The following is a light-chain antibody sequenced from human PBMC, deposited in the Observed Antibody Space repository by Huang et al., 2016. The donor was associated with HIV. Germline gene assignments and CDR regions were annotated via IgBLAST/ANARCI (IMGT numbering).Light chain of an antibody. CDR1: QGISNS. J-gene: IGKJ1*01. V-gene: IGKV1-NL1*01. CDR3: QQYHGVPWT. Sequence: DIQMTQSPSPLSASVGDRVAITGRASQGISNSLAWYQQKPGKAPKLLLYAASKLEGGVTSRFSGSGSGAVYTLTISSLQPEDVAVYHCQQYHGVPWTFGQGTKVEVK. CDR2: AAS.